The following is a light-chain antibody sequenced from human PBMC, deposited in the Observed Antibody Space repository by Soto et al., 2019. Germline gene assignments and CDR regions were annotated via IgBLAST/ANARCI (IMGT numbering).Light chain of an antibody. J-gene: IGKJ1*01. V-gene: IGKV1-5*03. Sequence: DIHMTQSPSTLAASSRDRVTIPCRASQSISVSVAWYQQKPGKAPNLLIYQASRVESGVPSRFSGSGSGTEFTLTSSSLQPDDFPTYYRQQHQTYSTFGQGTKVDIK. CDR1: QSISVS. CDR3: QQHQTYST. CDR2: QAS.